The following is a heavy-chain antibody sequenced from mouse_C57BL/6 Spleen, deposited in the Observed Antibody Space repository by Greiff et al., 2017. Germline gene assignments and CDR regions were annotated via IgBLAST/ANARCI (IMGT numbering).Heavy chain of an antibody. Sequence: QVQLQQSGAELAKPGASVKLSCKASGYTFTSYWMHWVKQRPGQGLEWIGYINPSSGYTKYNQKFKDKATLTADKSSSTAYMQLSSLTYEDSAVYYCARFPCGDYGSSYGAMDYWGQGTSVTVSS. CDR2: INPSSGYT. CDR3: ARFPCGDYGSSYGAMDY. CDR1: GYTFTSYW. V-gene: IGHV1-7*01. J-gene: IGHJ4*01. D-gene: IGHD1-1*01.